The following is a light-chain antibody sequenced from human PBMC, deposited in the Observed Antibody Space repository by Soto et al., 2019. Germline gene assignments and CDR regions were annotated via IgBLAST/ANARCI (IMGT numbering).Light chain of an antibody. J-gene: IGKJ1*01. Sequence: EIVLTQSPATLSLSPGERATLSCRASQSVSSYLAWFQQKPGQAHRLLIYNSSNRATGIPARFSGSGSGTDFTLTISSLEPEDFAVYYCHQRNSWPWTFGQGTKVEIK. CDR1: QSVSSY. V-gene: IGKV3-11*01. CDR3: HQRNSWPWT. CDR2: NSS.